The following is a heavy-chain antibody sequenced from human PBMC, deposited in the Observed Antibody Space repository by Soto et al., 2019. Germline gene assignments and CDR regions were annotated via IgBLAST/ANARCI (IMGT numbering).Heavy chain of an antibody. V-gene: IGHV3-74*01. CDR2: INSDGSST. J-gene: IGHJ6*02. CDR3: ARDPYDCWSGTYYYYYGMDV. Sequence: TGGSLRLSCAASGFTFSSYWMHWVRQAPGKGLVWVSRINSDGSSTSYADSVKGRFTISRDNAKNTLYLQMNSLRAEDTAVYYCARDPYDCWSGTYYYYYGMDVWGQWLTVTVCS. D-gene: IGHD3-3*01. CDR1: GFTFSSYW.